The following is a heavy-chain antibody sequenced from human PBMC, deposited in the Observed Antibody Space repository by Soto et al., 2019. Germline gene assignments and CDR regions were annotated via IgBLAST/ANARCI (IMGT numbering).Heavy chain of an antibody. V-gene: IGHV1-18*01. J-gene: IGHJ6*03. CDR1: GYTFTSYG. CDR3: ARDEYSSGWIPPYYYYYYMDV. CDR2: ISAYNGNT. Sequence: QVQLVQSGAEVKKPGASVKVSCKASGYTFTSYGISWVRQAPGQGLEWMGWISAYNGNTNYAQKRQGRVTMTTDTSTSTAYMELRSLRSDDTAVYYCARDEYSSGWIPPYYYYYYMDVWGKGTTVTVSS. D-gene: IGHD6-19*01.